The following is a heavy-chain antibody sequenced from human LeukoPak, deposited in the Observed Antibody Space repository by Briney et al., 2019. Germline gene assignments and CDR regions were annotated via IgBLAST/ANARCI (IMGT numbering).Heavy chain of an antibody. CDR1: GFTFSSYS. J-gene: IGHJ6*02. Sequence: PGGSLRLSCAASGFTFSSYSMNWVRQAPGKGLEWVSSISSSSSYIYYADSVKGRFTISRDNAKNSLYLQMNSLRAEDTAVYYCASIHSSRMDVWGQGTTVTVSS. CDR2: ISSSSSYI. V-gene: IGHV3-21*01. D-gene: IGHD6-19*01. CDR3: ASIHSSRMDV.